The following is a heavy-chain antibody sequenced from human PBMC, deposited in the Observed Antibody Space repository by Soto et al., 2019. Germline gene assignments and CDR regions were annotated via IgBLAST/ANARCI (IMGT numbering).Heavy chain of an antibody. Sequence: GASVKVSCKPSGGTFSSYAISWVRQAPGQGLEWMGGIVPIVDTSTYAQKFKGRVTITADESTSTVYMELSSLRSEDTAVYYCARDLMMTRHYDSSGYPQIGAFDIWGQGTMVTVSS. V-gene: IGHV1-69*13. D-gene: IGHD3-22*01. CDR1: GGTFSSYA. CDR2: IVPIVDTS. CDR3: ARDLMMTRHYDSSGYPQIGAFDI. J-gene: IGHJ3*02.